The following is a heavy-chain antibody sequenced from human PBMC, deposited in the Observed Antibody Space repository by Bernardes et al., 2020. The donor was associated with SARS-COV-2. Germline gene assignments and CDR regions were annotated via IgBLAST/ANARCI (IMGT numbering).Heavy chain of an antibody. CDR3: VRALNCNGGGCYADY. D-gene: IGHD2-15*01. Sequence: GSLKLSCAASGFTVTDNSMAWVRQAPGTGLEWVSSISGRGYTGVYRGGYTYYVDSVKGRFTVSRDNSKNTLFLQMSSLRAEDTAVYFCVRALNCNGGGCYADYWGQGTLVTVSS. J-gene: IGHJ4*02. V-gene: IGHV3-53*01. CDR1: GFTVTDNS. CDR2: ISGRGYTGVYRGGYT.